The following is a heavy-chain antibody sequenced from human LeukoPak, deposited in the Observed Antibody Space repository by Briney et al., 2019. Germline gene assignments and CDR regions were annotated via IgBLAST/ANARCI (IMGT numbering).Heavy chain of an antibody. CDR1: GGSINSYY. J-gene: IGHJ5*02. CDR2: IYYSGST. Sequence: PSETLSLTCTVSGGSINSYYWSWIRQPPGKGLEWIGYIYYSGSTNYNPSLKSRVTISVDTSKNQFSLKLSSVTAADTAVYYCARVSTMRYNWLDPWGQGTLVTVSS. V-gene: IGHV4-59*01. D-gene: IGHD3-22*01. CDR3: ARVSTMRYNWLDP.